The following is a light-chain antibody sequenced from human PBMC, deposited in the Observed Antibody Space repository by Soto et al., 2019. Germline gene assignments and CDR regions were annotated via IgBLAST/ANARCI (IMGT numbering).Light chain of an antibody. V-gene: IGKV3-15*01. CDR2: GAS. Sequence: EIVMTQSPATLSVSPGERATLFCRASQNVNTNLAWYQQRPGQAPRLLIYGASTRATGIPARFSGSGSGTEFTLTISGLEPEDFALYFCQQYERPPFAFGQGTKLEIK. CDR3: QQYERPPFA. CDR1: QNVNTN. J-gene: IGKJ2*01.